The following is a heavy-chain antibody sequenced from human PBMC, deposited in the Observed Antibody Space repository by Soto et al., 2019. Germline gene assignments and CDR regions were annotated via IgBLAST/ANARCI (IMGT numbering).Heavy chain of an antibody. Sequence: EVQLVESGGGLVQPGGSLRLSCAASGFTFSSYSMNWVRQAPGKGLEWVSYISSSSSTIYYADSVKGRFTISIDNAKNSLYLQMNSLRDEDTAVYYCARAGMGATNADFDYWGQGTLVTVSS. CDR3: ARAGMGATNADFDY. D-gene: IGHD1-26*01. J-gene: IGHJ4*02. CDR2: ISSSSSTI. V-gene: IGHV3-48*02. CDR1: GFTFSSYS.